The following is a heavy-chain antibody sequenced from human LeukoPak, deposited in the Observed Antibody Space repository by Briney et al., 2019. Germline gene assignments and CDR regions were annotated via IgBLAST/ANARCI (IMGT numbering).Heavy chain of an antibody. V-gene: IGHV4-39*07. CDR3: ARGGFPSGSYEYWFDP. CDR2: IYYTGST. J-gene: IGHJ5*02. D-gene: IGHD1-26*01. CDR1: GDSITSRSYY. Sequence: SETLSLTCTVSGDSITSRSYYWGWIRQPPGKGLEWIGSIYYTGSTYYNPSLKSRVTISVDTSKNQFSLNLTSVTAADTAVYYCARGGFPSGSYEYWFDPWGRGTLVTVSS.